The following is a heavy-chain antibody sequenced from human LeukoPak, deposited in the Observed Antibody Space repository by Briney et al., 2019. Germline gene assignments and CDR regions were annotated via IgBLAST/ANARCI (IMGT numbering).Heavy chain of an antibody. J-gene: IGHJ4*02. V-gene: IGHV4-59*01. CDR3: ARQSGYYGSGSYSYFDY. D-gene: IGHD3-10*01. CDR2: IYYSGST. Sequence: SETPSLTCTVSGGSISSYYWSWIRQSPGKGLEWIGYIYYSGSTNYNPSLESRVTISVDTSKNQFSLKLSSVTATDTAVYYCARQSGYYGSGSYSYFDYWGQGTLVTVSS. CDR1: GGSISSYY.